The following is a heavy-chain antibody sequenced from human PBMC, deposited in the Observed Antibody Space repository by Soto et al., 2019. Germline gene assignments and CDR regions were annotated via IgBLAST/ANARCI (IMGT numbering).Heavy chain of an antibody. CDR1: GGAFSSYT. J-gene: IGHJ4*02. D-gene: IGHD3-10*01. CDR3: ETAYQLLEY. Sequence: QVQLVQSGAEVRKPGSSVKVSCKASGGAFSSYTINWVRQAPGQGLEWMGRIIPILGLTNYAQKFRGRVTITADTSSTTAYVELNNLRSEDTAIYYCETAYQLLEYWGQGTHVTVSS. CDR2: IIPILGLT. V-gene: IGHV1-69*02.